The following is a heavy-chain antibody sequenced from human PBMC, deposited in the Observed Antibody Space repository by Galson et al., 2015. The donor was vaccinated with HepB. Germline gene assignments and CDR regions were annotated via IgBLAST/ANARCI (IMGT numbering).Heavy chain of an antibody. Sequence: SVKVSCKASGGTFSSYAISWVRQAPGQGLEWMGGIIPIFGTANYAQKFQGRVTITADESTSTAYMELSSLRSEDTAVYYCAREPTMEPSSRPGAFDIWGQGTMVTVSS. CDR2: IIPIFGTA. V-gene: IGHV1-69*13. CDR3: AREPTMEPSSRPGAFDI. CDR1: GGTFSSYA. D-gene: IGHD3-10*01. J-gene: IGHJ3*02.